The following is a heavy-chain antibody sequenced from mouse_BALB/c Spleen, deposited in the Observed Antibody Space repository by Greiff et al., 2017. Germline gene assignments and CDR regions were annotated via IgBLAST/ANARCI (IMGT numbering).Heavy chain of an antibody. D-gene: IGHD2-1*01. CDR3: TRDNPYGNYEEYFDY. CDR2: ISSGGSYT. Sequence: EVMLVESGGGLVKPGGSLKLSCAASGFTFSSYTMSWVRQTPEKRLEWVATISSGGSYTYYPDSVKGRFTISRDNAKNTLYLQMSSLKSEDTAMYYCTRDNPYGNYEEYFDYWGQGTTLTVSS. J-gene: IGHJ2*01. V-gene: IGHV5-6-4*01. CDR1: GFTFSSYT.